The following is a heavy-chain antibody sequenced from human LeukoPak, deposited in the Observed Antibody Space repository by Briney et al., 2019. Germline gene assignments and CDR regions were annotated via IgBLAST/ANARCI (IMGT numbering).Heavy chain of an antibody. CDR3: ARGDGWNDY. D-gene: IGHD5-24*01. J-gene: IGHJ4*02. CDR2: IYYSGST. Sequence: SETLSLTCTVSGGSISSYYWSWIRQPPGKGLEWIGYIYYSGSTNYNPSLKSRVTISVDTSKNQFSLKLSSVTAADTAVYYCARGDGWNDYWGQGTLVTVSS. CDR1: GGSISSYY. V-gene: IGHV4-59*01.